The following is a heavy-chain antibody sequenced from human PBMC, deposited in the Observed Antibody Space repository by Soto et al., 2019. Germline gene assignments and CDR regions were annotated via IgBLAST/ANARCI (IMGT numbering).Heavy chain of an antibody. CDR1: GGSFSGYY. V-gene: IGHV4-34*01. J-gene: IGHJ5*02. Sequence: QVQLQQWGAGLLKPSETLSLTCAVYGGSFSGYYWSWIRQPPGKGLEWIGEINHSGSTNYNPSLKSRVTISVDTSKNQFSLKLSPVTAADTAVYYWARAPRLPISRWFDPWGQGTLVTVSS. CDR3: ARAPRLPISRWFDP. D-gene: IGHD2-15*01. CDR2: INHSGST.